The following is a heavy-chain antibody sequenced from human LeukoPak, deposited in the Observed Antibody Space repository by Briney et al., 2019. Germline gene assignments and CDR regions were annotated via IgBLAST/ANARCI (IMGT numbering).Heavy chain of an antibody. J-gene: IGHJ1*01. V-gene: IGHV4-34*01. CDR3: ARRRPSGSYYNGGGLMH. CDR1: GGSFSGYY. CDR2: INHSGST. Sequence: SETLSLTCAVYGGSFSGYYWRWIRQPPGKGLEWIGDINHSGSTNYNPSLKSRVTISVDTSKNQFPLKLSSVTAADTAVYYCARRRPSGSYYNGGGLMHWGQGTLVTVSS. D-gene: IGHD3-10*01.